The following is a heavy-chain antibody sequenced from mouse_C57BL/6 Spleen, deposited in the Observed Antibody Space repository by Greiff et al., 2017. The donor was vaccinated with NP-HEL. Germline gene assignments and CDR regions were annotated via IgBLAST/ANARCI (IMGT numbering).Heavy chain of an antibody. CDR2: IYPRSGNT. CDR3: AIDSNYLDY. CDR1: GYTFTSYG. V-gene: IGHV1-81*01. Sequence: VKLVESGAELARPGASVKLSCKASGYTFTSYGISWVKQRTGQGLEWIGEIYPRSGNTYYNEKFKGKATLTADKSSSTAYMELRSLTSEDSAVYFCAIDSNYLDYWGQGTTLTVSS. D-gene: IGHD2-5*01. J-gene: IGHJ2*01.